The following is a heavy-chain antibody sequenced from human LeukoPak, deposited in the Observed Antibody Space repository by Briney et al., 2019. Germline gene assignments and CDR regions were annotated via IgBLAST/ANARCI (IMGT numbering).Heavy chain of an antibody. CDR3: ARSYGSGRTDWFDR. J-gene: IGHJ5*02. CDR1: GGSFSGYY. D-gene: IGHD3-10*01. V-gene: IGHV4-34*01. CDR2: INHSGST. Sequence: PSETLSLTCAVYGGSFSGYYWSWIRQPPGKGLEWIGGINHSGSTNYNPSLKSRVTISVDTSKNQFSLKLSSVTAADTAVYYCARSYGSGRTDWFDRWGQGTLVTVSS.